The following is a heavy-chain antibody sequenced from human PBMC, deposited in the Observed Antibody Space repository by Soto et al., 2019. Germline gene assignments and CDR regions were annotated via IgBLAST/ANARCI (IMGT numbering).Heavy chain of an antibody. D-gene: IGHD1-26*01. CDR3: ATGCGTFDY. CDR2: IKQDGSEK. V-gene: IGHV3-7*03. CDR1: GFTFSNNW. J-gene: IGHJ4*02. Sequence: EVQLMESGGGLVQPGGSLRLSCAASGFTFSNNWMSWVRQAQGKGLEWVANIKQDGSEKYYVDSVKGRFTISRDNAKNSLYLQMNSLRAEYTAVYYCATGCGTFDYWGQGTLVTVSS.